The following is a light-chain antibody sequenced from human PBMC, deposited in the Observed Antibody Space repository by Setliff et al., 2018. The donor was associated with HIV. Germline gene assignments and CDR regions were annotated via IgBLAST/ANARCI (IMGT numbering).Light chain of an antibody. J-gene: IGLJ1*01. CDR2: DIF. CDR1: SSNGGDFDS. CDR3: CTFAGTYRV. V-gene: IGLV2-11*01. Sequence: QSALVQPPSMSGSPGQSVTISFTGSSSNGGDFDSVSWYQQHPGTAPKLLISDIFERPSGVPDRFSGSKSGDTASLTISGLRAEDEADYYCCTFAGTYRVFGSGTKVTVL.